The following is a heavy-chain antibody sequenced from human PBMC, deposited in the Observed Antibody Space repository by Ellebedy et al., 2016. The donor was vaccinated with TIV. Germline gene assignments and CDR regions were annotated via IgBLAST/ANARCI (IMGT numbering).Heavy chain of an antibody. J-gene: IGHJ4*02. CDR2: ISYDVNTK. V-gene: IGHV3-30*18. CDR3: AKERHSRWVGPTYFDY. CDR1: RFTFTDYG. Sequence: GESLKISCAASRFTFTDYGMHWVRQAPGKGLEWVALISYDVNTKYYADSVKGRFTISKDNSKNTLYLQMSNLRAEDTAVYYCAKERHSRWVGPTYFDYWGQGTPVTVSS. D-gene: IGHD1-26*01.